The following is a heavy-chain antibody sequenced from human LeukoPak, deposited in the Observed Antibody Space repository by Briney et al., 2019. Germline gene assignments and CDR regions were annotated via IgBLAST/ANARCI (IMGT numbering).Heavy chain of an antibody. J-gene: IGHJ6*02. D-gene: IGHD3-9*01. V-gene: IGHV3-66*01. CDR1: GFTVSSNY. CDR2: IYSGGST. CDR3: ARSPTYYDILTDPIAYYYYGMDV. Sequence: PGGSLRHSCAASGFTVSSNYMSWVRQAPGKGLEWVAVIYSGGSTYYADSVKGRFTISRDNSKNTLYLQMNSLRAEDTAVYYCARSPTYYDILTDPIAYYYYGMDVWGQGTTVTVSS.